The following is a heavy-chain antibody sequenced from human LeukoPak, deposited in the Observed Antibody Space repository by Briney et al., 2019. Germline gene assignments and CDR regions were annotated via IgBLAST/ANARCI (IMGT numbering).Heavy chain of an antibody. CDR1: GGSVINTNW. J-gene: IGHJ4*02. CDR2: VHLDGRT. V-gene: IGHV4-4*02. Sequence: SGTLSLTCGVSGGSVINTNWWTWVHQPPGKGLEWIGEVHLDGRTNYNPSLESRLTMSVDVSENQVSLKLTSVTAADTAVYYCAREGGFYRPLDYSGQGTLVTVSS. CDR3: AREGGFYRPLDY. D-gene: IGHD3-3*01.